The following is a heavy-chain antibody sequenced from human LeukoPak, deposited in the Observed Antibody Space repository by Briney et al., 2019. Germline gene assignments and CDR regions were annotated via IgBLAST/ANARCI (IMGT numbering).Heavy chain of an antibody. CDR3: ARTYIDYLPL. CDR1: GGSITSDDYS. V-gene: IGHV4-30-4*08. J-gene: IGHJ4*02. Sequence: PSHTLSLTCTVSGGSITSDDYSWSWIRQPPGKGLEWIGYIYYSGNTYYNPSLKSRVTISVDTSKNQFSLKLSSVTAADTAVYYCARTYIDYLPLWGQGTLVTVSS. D-gene: IGHD4-11*01. CDR2: IYYSGNT.